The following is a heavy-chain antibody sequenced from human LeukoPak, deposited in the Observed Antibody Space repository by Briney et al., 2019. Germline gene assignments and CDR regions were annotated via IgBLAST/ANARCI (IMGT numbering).Heavy chain of an antibody. CDR2: INSDGSST. CDR1: GFTFSSYW. Sequence: HPGGSLRLSCAASGFTFSSYWMHWVRQAPGKGLVWVSRINSDGSSTSYADSVKGRFTISRDNAKNTLYLQMNSLRAEDTAVCYCARAPSATWSGYSGYYYYMDVWGKGTTVTVSS. J-gene: IGHJ6*03. CDR3: ARAPSATWSGYSGYYYYMDV. D-gene: IGHD3-3*01. V-gene: IGHV3-74*01.